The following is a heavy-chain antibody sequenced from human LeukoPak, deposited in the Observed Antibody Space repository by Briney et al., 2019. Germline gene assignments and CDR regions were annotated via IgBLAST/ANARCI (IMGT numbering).Heavy chain of an antibody. D-gene: IGHD2-2*01. CDR3: ARLIRPYCSSTSCPNNWFDP. V-gene: IGHV5-51*01. J-gene: IGHJ5*02. CDR2: LYPGDSDT. CDR1: GYSFTSYW. Sequence: GESLKISCKGSGYSFTSYWIGWVRQMPGKGLEWMGILYPGDSDTRYSPSFQGQVTISADKPISTAYLQWSSLKASDTAMYYCARLIRPYCSSTSCPNNWFDPWGQGTLVTVSS.